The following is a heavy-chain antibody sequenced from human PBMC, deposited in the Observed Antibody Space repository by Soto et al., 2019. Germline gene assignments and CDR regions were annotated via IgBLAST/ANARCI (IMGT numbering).Heavy chain of an antibody. D-gene: IGHD2-2*01. V-gene: IGHV3-11*01. CDR1: GFTFSDYY. CDR2: ISSSGSTI. J-gene: IGHJ6*03. Sequence: QVQLVESGGGLVKPGGSLRLSCAASGFTFSDYYMSWIRQAPGKWLEWVSYISSSGSTIYYADSVKGRFTISRDNAKNSLYLQMNSLRAEDTAVYYCARDPPYCSSTSCYVYYYMDVWGKGTTVTVSS. CDR3: ARDPPYCSSTSCYVYYYMDV.